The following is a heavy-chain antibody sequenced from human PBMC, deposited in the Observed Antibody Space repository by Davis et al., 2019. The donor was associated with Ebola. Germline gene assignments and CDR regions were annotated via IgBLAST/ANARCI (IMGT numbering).Heavy chain of an antibody. J-gene: IGHJ4*02. D-gene: IGHD3-22*01. CDR1: GGPISSYY. V-gene: IGHV4-59*01. Sequence: SETLSLTCTVSGGPISSYYWSWIRQPPGKGLEWVGYIYYSGSTNYDPSLKSRVTISVDTSKNQFSLKLSSVTAADTAVYYCARGAIEDYWGQETLVTVSS. CDR2: IYYSGST. CDR3: ARGAIEDY.